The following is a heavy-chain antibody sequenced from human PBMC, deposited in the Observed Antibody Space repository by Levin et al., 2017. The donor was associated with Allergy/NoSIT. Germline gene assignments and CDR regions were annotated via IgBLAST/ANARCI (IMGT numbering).Heavy chain of an antibody. CDR2: INPSGGST. D-gene: IGHD4-17*01. CDR3: ARIDNGDYAVY. J-gene: IGHJ4*02. Sequence: GESLKISCKASGYTFTSYYMHWVRQAPGQGLEWMGIINPSGGSTSYAQKFQGRVTMTRDTSTSTVYMEMSSLRSEETAVYYCARIDNGDYAVYWGQGTLVTVSS. CDR1: GYTFTSYY. V-gene: IGHV1-46*01.